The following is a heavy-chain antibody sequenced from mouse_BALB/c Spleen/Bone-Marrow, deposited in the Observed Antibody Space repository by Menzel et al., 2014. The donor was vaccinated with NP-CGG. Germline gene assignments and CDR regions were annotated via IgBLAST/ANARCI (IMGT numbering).Heavy chain of an antibody. V-gene: IGHV1S126*01. CDR3: ARVGLRLPYYFDY. CDR1: GYSFTSYW. J-gene: IGHJ2*01. CDR2: IDPSDSET. Sequence: VKLVESGPQVVRPGASVKISCKASGYSFTSYWMHWVKQRPGQGLEWIGTIDPSDSETRLNQKFKDKATLTVDKSSSTAYMQLSSPTSEDSAVYYCARVGLRLPYYFDYWGQGTTLTVSS. D-gene: IGHD1-2*01.